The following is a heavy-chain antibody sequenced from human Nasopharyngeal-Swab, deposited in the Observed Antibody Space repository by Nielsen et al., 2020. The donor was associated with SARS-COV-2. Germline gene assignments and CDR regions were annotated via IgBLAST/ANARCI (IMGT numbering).Heavy chain of an antibody. CDR1: GFTISRYW. V-gene: IGHV3-74*01. CDR3: ARGGDGYSMDY. J-gene: IGHJ4*02. D-gene: IGHD5-24*01. Sequence: GGSLRLSCAASGFTISRYWMLRVRHAPGKGLVWVSRLHSDGSGTTYADSVRGRFTISRDNAKNTLYLQMNSLRAEDTAVYYCARGGDGYSMDYWGQGTLVTVSS. CDR2: LHSDGSGT.